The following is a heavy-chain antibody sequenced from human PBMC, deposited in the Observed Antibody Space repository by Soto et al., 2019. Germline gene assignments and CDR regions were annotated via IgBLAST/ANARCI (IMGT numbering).Heavy chain of an antibody. V-gene: IGHV3-23*01. CDR3: AKFAKPAAILRNWFDP. J-gene: IGHJ5*02. Sequence: GGSLRLSCAASGFTFSSYAMSWVRQAPGKGLEWVSAISGSGGSTYYADSVKGRFTISRDNSKNTLYLQMNSLRAEDTAVYYCAKFAKPAAILRNWFDPWGQGTLVTVSS. CDR2: ISGSGGST. D-gene: IGHD2-2*01. CDR1: GFTFSSYA.